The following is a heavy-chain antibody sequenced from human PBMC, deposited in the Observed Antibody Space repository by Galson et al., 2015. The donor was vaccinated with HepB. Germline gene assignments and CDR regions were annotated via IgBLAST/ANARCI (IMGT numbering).Heavy chain of an antibody. J-gene: IGHJ4*02. CDR3: ARRTSTSGPSDY. CDR2: IYPGDSVT. CDR1: GYNFATYW. Sequence: QSGAEVKKPGESLKISCEASGYNFATYWIEWVRRMPGKGLEWMGIIYPGDSVTRYSPSFRGQVTFSADKSINTAYLQWSSLKASDTAMYYCARRTSTSGPSDYWGQGTLVTVSS. V-gene: IGHV5-51*03. D-gene: IGHD2-2*01.